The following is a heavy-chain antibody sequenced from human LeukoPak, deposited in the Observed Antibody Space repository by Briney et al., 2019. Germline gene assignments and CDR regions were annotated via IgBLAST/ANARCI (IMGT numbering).Heavy chain of an antibody. D-gene: IGHD3-16*02. CDR3: ARDMITFGGVIDPFGY. V-gene: IGHV1-2*02. Sequence: ASVKVSCKASGYTFTGYYMHWVRQAPGQGLEWMGWINPNSGGTNYAQKFQGRVTMTRDTSTSTAYMELRSLRSDDTAVYYCARDMITFGGVIDPFGYWGQGTLVTVSS. J-gene: IGHJ4*02. CDR2: INPNSGGT. CDR1: GYTFTGYY.